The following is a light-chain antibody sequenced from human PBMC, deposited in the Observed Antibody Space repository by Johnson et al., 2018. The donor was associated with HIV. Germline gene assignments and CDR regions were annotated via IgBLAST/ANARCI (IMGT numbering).Light chain of an antibody. CDR2: DNN. J-gene: IGLJ1*01. V-gene: IGLV1-51*01. CDR3: GTWDTSLSAFI. CDR1: SSNIGSNY. Sequence: QSVLTQPPSVSAAPGQKVTISCSGSSSNIGSNYVSWYQQLPGTAPKLLIYDNNKRQSGIPDRFSGSKSGTSATLGITGLQTGDEADYYCGTWDTSLSAFIFGTGTKVTV.